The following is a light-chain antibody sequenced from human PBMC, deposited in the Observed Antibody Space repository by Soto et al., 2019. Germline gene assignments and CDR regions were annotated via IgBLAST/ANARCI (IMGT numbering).Light chain of an antibody. CDR1: QSVSSY. V-gene: IGKV3-11*01. CDR3: QQRFNWLT. J-gene: IGKJ4*01. Sequence: EIVLTQSPATLSLSPGERATLSCRASQSVSSYLAWYQQKPGQAPSLLIYDASNRATGIPARFSGSGSGTDFTLTISSLEPEDFAVYYCQQRFNWLTFGGGTKVEIK. CDR2: DAS.